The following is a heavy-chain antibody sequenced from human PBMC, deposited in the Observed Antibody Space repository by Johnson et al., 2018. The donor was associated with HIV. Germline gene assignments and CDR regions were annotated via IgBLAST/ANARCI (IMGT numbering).Heavy chain of an antibody. J-gene: IGHJ3*02. D-gene: IGHD1-1*01. CDR2: LSYDGRNK. Sequence: QVQLVESGGGLVKPGGSLKLSCAASGFTFSSYAMHWVRQAPGKGLEWVAVLSYDGRNKYYADSVKGRFTITIDNSKNTLYHQMNSLRAEDTAVYYFAREGGNNWNDIAFDIWGQGTMVTVSS. CDR3: AREGGNNWNDIAFDI. CDR1: GFTFSSYA. V-gene: IGHV3-30*14.